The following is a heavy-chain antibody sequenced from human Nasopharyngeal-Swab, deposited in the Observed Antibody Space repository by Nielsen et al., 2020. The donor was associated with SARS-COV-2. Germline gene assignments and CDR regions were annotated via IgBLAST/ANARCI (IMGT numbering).Heavy chain of an antibody. Sequence: SETLSLTCGFSDGSFSGDSWNWIRQPPGKGLEWIGKINHSGSTNYNPSLQSRVTISVDRSKNQFSLKLNSVTAADTAVYFCARGGPPIGARPRFDYWGQGILVTVSS. CDR2: INHSGST. CDR3: ARGGPPIGARPRFDY. CDR1: DGSFSGDS. D-gene: IGHD6-6*01. J-gene: IGHJ4*02. V-gene: IGHV4-34*01.